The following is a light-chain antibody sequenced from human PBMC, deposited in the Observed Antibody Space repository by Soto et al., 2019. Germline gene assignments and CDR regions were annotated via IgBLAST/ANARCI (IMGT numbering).Light chain of an antibody. CDR1: QRVSSD. CDR2: DAS. V-gene: IGKV3-11*01. J-gene: IGKJ1*01. Sequence: ETVMTQSPATLSLSPGERATLSCRASQRVSSDLAWYQEKPGQAPRLLIYDASNRATGIPARFSGSGSGTDFTLTISSLEPEDSAVYYCQQRSNQWTFGQGTKVDIK. CDR3: QQRSNQWT.